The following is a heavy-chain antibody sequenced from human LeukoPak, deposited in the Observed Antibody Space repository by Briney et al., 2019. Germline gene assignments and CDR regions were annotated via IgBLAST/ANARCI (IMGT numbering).Heavy chain of an antibody. CDR2: IVVGSGNR. CDR3: AAGGSGSRYYGMDV. J-gene: IGHJ6*02. D-gene: IGHD3-10*01. V-gene: IGHV1-58*01. CDR1: GFTFTSSA. Sequence: SVKVSCKASGFTFTSSAVQWVRQARGQRLEWIGWIVVGSGNRNSAQKFQERVAITRDMSTSTAYMELSSLRSEDTAVYYCAAGGSGSRYYGMDVWGQGTTVTVSS.